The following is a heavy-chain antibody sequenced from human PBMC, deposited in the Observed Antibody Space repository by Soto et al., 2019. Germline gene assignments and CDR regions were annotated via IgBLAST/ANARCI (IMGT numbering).Heavy chain of an antibody. CDR1: GYTFTTYY. J-gene: IGHJ4*02. CDR2: INPSGGGT. CDR3: AREGRGQQRPRTFDY. D-gene: IGHD6-13*01. Sequence: QVQLMQSGAEVKKPGASVKVSCKASGYTFTTYYMHWVRQAPGQGLEWMGIINPSGGGTNYAQKFQDRVTMTRDTSTSTVYMQLSSLRSEDTAVYYCAREGRGQQRPRTFDYWGQGTLLTVSS. V-gene: IGHV1-46*01.